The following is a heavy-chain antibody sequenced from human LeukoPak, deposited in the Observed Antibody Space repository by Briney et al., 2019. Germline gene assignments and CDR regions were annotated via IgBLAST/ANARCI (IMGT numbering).Heavy chain of an antibody. J-gene: IGHJ3*02. Sequence: SETLSLTCTVSGGSISSYYWSWIRQPPGKGLEWIGYIYYSGSTNYNPSLKSRVTISVDTSKNQFSPKLSSVTAADTAVYYCARHGTYYDFWSGYYHAFDIWGQGTMVTVSS. CDR3: ARHGTYYDFWSGYYHAFDI. CDR1: GGSISSYY. V-gene: IGHV4-59*08. CDR2: IYYSGST. D-gene: IGHD3-3*01.